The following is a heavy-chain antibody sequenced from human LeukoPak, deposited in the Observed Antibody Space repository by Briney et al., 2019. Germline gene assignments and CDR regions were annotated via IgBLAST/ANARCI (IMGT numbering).Heavy chain of an antibody. J-gene: IGHJ4*02. D-gene: IGHD3-22*01. CDR1: GFTFSSYG. V-gene: IGHV3-21*01. Sequence: PGGSLRLSCAASGFTFSSYGMNWVRQAPGKGLEWVSSISSSSSYRYYADSVKDRFTISRDNAKNSLYLQMNSIRTEDTDVYYCAREHSGGGNYYDSSGYYRSFDYWGQGTPVTVSS. CDR2: ISSSSSYR. CDR3: AREHSGGGNYYDSSGYYRSFDY.